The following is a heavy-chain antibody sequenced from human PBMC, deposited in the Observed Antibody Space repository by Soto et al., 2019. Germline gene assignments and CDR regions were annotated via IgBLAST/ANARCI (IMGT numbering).Heavy chain of an antibody. CDR1: CGGISGYY. Sequence: AGTLSPTCTYSCGGISGYYWSWVRQPPGKGLEWIGYMYNTGSTVYNPSFKSRVTISVDTSKNQFSLKLNSVTAADTAVYYCARDLWGYCGTDCYPLDVWGQGTTVT. J-gene: IGHJ6*02. D-gene: IGHD2-21*02. V-gene: IGHV4-59*01. CDR3: ARDLWGYCGTDCYPLDV. CDR2: MYNTGST.